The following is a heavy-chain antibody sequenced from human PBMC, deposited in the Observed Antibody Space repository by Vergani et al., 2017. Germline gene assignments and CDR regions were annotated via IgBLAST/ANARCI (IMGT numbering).Heavy chain of an antibody. J-gene: IGHJ4*02. Sequence: QVQLVQSGAEVKKPGSSVKVSCKASGGTFSSYAISWVRQAPGQGLEWMGGIIPIFGTANYAQKFQGRVTITADESTSTAYMELSSLRSEDTAVYYCARSNHYYDSSGYYFHYFDYWGQGTLVTVSS. CDR1: GGTFSSYA. CDR2: IIPIFGTA. CDR3: ARSNHYYDSSGYYFHYFDY. V-gene: IGHV1-69*01. D-gene: IGHD3-22*01.